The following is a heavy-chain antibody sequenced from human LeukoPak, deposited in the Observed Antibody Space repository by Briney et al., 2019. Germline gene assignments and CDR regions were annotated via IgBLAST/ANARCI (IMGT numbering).Heavy chain of an antibody. J-gene: IGHJ5*02. Sequence: GGSLRLSCAASGFPFSSYVMNWVRQAPGKGLEWVSGISGSGGGTYYADSVRGRFIISRDNSNNTLYLQINSLRAEDTAVYYCAKGSGYPYNWFDPWGQGTLVTVSS. D-gene: IGHD3-22*01. CDR2: ISGSGGGT. CDR3: AKGSGYPYNWFDP. CDR1: GFPFSSYV. V-gene: IGHV3-23*01.